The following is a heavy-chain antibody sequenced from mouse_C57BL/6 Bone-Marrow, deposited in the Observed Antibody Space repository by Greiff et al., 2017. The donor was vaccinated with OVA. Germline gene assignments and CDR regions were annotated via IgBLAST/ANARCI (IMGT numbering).Heavy chain of an antibody. CDR1: GYTFTDYY. J-gene: IGHJ4*01. Sequence: EVQLQQSGPELVKPGASVKISCKASGYTFTDYYMNWVKQSHGKSLEWIGDINPNNGGTSYNQKFKGKATLTVDKSSSTAYMELRSLTSEASAVYYCARRGITTGDYCAMDYWGQGTSVTVSS. CDR3: ARRGITTGDYCAMDY. V-gene: IGHV1-26*01. D-gene: IGHD2-4*01. CDR2: INPNNGGT.